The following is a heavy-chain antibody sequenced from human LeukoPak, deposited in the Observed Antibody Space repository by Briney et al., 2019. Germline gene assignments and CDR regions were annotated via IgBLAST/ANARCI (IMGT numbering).Heavy chain of an antibody. Sequence: PSETLSLTCAVYGGSFSGYYWSWIRQPPGKGLEWIGEINHSGSTNYNPSLKSRVTISVDTSKNQFSLKLSSVTAADTAVYYCARKTVRVTGTDFDYWGQGTLVTVSS. CDR1: GGSFSGYY. D-gene: IGHD1-20*01. J-gene: IGHJ4*02. V-gene: IGHV4-34*01. CDR3: ARKTVRVTGTDFDY. CDR2: INHSGST.